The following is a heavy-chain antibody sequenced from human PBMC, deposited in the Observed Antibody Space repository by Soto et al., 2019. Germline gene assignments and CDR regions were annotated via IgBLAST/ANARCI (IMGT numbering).Heavy chain of an antibody. CDR3: ARVSSSGIAAAGTVYYMDV. J-gene: IGHJ6*03. V-gene: IGHV4-31*03. CDR1: GGSISSGGYY. D-gene: IGHD6-13*01. CDR2: IYYSGST. Sequence: PSETLSLTCTVSGGSISSGGYYWSWIRQHPGKGLEWIGYIYYSGSTYYNPSLKSRVTISVDTSKNQFSLKLSSVTAADTAVYYCARVSSSGIAAAGTVYYMDVRGKGTTVTVSS.